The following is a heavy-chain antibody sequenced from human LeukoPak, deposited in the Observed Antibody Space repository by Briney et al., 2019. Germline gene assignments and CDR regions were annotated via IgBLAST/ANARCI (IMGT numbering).Heavy chain of an antibody. CDR3: ATVGYCSSTSCYDLPDA. J-gene: IGHJ4*02. D-gene: IGHD2-2*01. Sequence: ASVKVSCKVSGYTLTELSMHWVRQAPGKGLEWMGGFDPEDGETIYAQKFQGRVTMTEDTSTDTTYMELSSLRSEDTAVYYCATVGYCSSTSCYDLPDAWGQGTLVTASS. CDR1: GYTLTELS. CDR2: FDPEDGET. V-gene: IGHV1-24*01.